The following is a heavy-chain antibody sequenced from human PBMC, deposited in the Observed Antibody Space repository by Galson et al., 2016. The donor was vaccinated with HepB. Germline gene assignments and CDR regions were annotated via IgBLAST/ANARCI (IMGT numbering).Heavy chain of an antibody. V-gene: IGHV3-30-3*01. CDR2: LSHDGVTK. CDR1: ELTFNNCS. Sequence: SLRLSCAASELTFNNCSLHWVRQAPGKGLEWVAVLSHDGVTKFYADSVRARFTISRDKSKTTVYLQMDGLSAEDTAVYYCAREWELGGYFDYWGQGTLVTVSS. D-gene: IGHD1-26*01. CDR3: AREWELGGYFDY. J-gene: IGHJ4*02.